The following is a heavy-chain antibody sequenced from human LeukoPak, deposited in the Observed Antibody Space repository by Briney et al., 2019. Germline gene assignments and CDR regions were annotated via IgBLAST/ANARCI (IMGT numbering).Heavy chain of an antibody. CDR3: AKDSDVVVIPAAMNG. CDR1: GFTFSSYA. D-gene: IGHD2-2*01. Sequence: PGGSLRLSCAASGFTFSSYAMSWVRQAPGKGLEWVSAISGSGGSTYYADSVKGRFTISRDNSKNTLYLQMNSLRAEDTAVYYCAKDSDVVVIPAAMNGWGQGTLVTVSS. CDR2: ISGSGGST. V-gene: IGHV3-23*01. J-gene: IGHJ4*02.